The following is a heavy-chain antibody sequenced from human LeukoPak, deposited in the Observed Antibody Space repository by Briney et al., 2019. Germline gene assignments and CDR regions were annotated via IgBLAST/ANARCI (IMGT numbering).Heavy chain of an antibody. CDR1: GFTFSSYS. CDR3: AKTSALDSVVDAFDI. V-gene: IGHV3-21*04. CDR2: ISSSSSYI. J-gene: IGHJ3*02. D-gene: IGHD1-26*01. Sequence: GGSLRLSCAASGFTFSSYSMNWVRQAPGKGLEWVSSISSSSSYIYYADSVKGRFTISRDNSKNTLYLQMNSLRAEDTAVYYCAKTSALDSVVDAFDIWGQGTMVTVSS.